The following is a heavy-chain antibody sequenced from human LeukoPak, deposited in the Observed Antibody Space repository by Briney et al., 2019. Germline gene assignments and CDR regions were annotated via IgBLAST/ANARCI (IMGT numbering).Heavy chain of an antibody. CDR3: ARHVEVAAGTFDY. CDR2: IYYSGST. CDR1: GGSISGYY. V-gene: IGHV4-59*08. D-gene: IGHD6-13*01. J-gene: IGHJ4*02. Sequence: SETLSLTCVVSGGSISGYYWSWIRQPPGKGLERIGFIYYSGSTNYNPSLKSRVTISVDTSKNQFSLKLSSVTAADTAVYYCARHVEVAAGTFDYWGQGTLVTVSS.